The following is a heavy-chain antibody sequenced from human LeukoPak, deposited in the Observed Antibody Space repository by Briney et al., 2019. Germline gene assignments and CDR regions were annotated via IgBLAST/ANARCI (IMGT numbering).Heavy chain of an antibody. CDR3: ASLSGRPYNWFDP. CDR1: SGSISSYY. CDR2: IYYSGST. Sequence: SETLSLTCTVSSGSISSYYWSWIRQPPGKGLEWIGYIYYSGSTNYNPSLKSRVTISVDTSKNQFSLKLSSVTAADTAVYYCASLSGRPYNWFDPWGQGTLVTVSS. D-gene: IGHD5-12*01. V-gene: IGHV4-59*01. J-gene: IGHJ5*02.